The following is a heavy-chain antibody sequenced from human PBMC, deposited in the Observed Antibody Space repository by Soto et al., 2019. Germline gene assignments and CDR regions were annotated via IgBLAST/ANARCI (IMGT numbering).Heavy chain of an antibody. J-gene: IGHJ4*02. CDR2: IYYSGTT. D-gene: IGHD4-17*01. V-gene: IGHV4-30-4*01. CDR3: ARGVTTVTTFDY. Sequence: SETLSLTCTVSGASISSGDYYWSWIRQPPGKGLEWIGYIYYSGTTYYNPSLKSRVTISVDTSKNQFSLKLSSVTAADTAVYYCARGVTTVTTFDYWGQGTLVTVSS. CDR1: GASISSGDYY.